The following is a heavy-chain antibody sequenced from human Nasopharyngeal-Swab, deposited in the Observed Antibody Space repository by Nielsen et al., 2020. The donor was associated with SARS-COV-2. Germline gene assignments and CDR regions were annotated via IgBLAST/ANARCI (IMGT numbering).Heavy chain of an antibody. J-gene: IGHJ6*02. V-gene: IGHV5-51*01. CDR3: VRPEGVATSFKYYFQYGMDV. D-gene: IGHD5-12*01. Sequence: GESLKISCKGSEYNFNNYWIAWVRQMPGKGLEWMGVIYPADSATSYSPAFQGQVTISADKYISTAYLQWSSLKASDTAMYYCVRPEGVATSFKYYFQYGMDVWGQGTMVTVPS. CDR2: IYPADSAT. CDR1: EYNFNNYW.